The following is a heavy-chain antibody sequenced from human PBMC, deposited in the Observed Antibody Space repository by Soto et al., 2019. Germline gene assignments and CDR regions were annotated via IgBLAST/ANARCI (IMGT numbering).Heavy chain of an antibody. D-gene: IGHD3-9*01. Sequence: ASVKVSCKASGYTFTSYDINWVRQATGQGLEWMGWVNPNSGNTGYAQKFQGRVTMTRNTSISTAYMELSSLRSEDTAVYYCARCNYDILTGYPAGYYYYMDVWGKGTTVTVSS. J-gene: IGHJ6*03. V-gene: IGHV1-8*01. CDR2: VNPNSGNT. CDR1: GYTFTSYD. CDR3: ARCNYDILTGYPAGYYYYMDV.